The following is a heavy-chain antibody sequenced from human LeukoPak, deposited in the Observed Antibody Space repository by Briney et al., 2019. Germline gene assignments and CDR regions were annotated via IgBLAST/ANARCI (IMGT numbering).Heavy chain of an antibody. CDR1: GYTFIDYY. CDR2: INPNSGGT. CDR3: AGNYKILTGYYDDDGFDI. J-gene: IGHJ3*02. Sequence: GASVKVSCKASGYTFIDYYINWVRQAPGQGTEWMGRINPNSGGTKYAQKFQGRVTLTRDTSINTAYMELSRLISDDTAVYYCAGNYKILTGYYDDDGFDIWGQGTKVTVSS. D-gene: IGHD3-9*01. V-gene: IGHV1-2*02.